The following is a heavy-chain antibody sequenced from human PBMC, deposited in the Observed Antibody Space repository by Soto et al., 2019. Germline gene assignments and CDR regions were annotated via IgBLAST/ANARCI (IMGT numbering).Heavy chain of an antibody. CDR2: LFYSGSF. J-gene: IGHJ4*02. D-gene: IGHD3-3*01. CDR3: AGAPATASIFGVALRYFFDY. CDR1: GGSISSGTSY. Sequence: QVQLQESGPGLVKPSQTLSLTGTVSGGSISSGTSYWSWIRQRPGKGLEWIGYLFYSGSFYSTPYRGGRVRILADSCKNQSTLRLRSVTAADPAVYYCAGAPATASIFGVALRYFFDYWGQGTLVTVSS. V-gene: IGHV4-31*03.